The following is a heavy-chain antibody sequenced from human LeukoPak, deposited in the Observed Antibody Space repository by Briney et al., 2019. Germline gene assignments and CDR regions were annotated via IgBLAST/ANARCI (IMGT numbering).Heavy chain of an antibody. J-gene: IGHJ5*02. CDR2: IYYSGST. CDR1: GGSISSYY. V-gene: IGHV4-59*01. Sequence: PSETLSLTCTVSGGSISSYYWSWIRQPPGKGLEWIGYIYYSGSTNYNPSLKSRVTISVDTSKNQFSLKLSSVTAADTAVYYCAREEYSGSYHNWFDPWGQGTLVTVSS. CDR3: AREEYSGSYHNWFDP. D-gene: IGHD1-26*01.